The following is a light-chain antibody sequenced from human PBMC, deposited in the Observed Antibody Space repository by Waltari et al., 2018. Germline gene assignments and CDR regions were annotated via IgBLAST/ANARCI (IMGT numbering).Light chain of an antibody. Sequence: QSVLTQPPSVSEAPGQRVTLSCSGRSSNIGTNAVNLYQQLPGKAPNLLIYYDDMLSSGVSDRFSGSKSGRSATLAISGLQSEDEADYYCAAWDARLNACVFGTGTKVTVL. CDR3: AAWDARLNACV. V-gene: IGLV1-36*01. CDR2: YDD. J-gene: IGLJ1*01. CDR1: SSNIGTNA.